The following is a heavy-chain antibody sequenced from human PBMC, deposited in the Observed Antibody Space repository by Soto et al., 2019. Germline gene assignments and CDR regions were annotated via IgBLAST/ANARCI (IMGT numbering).Heavy chain of an antibody. CDR1: GGSISSYY. V-gene: IGHV4-59*01. J-gene: IGHJ4*02. CDR3: ARSVYYYGSGSYLFGY. Sequence: KTSETLSLTCTVSGGSISSYYWSWIRQPPGKGLEWIGYIYYSGSTNYNPSLKSRVTISVDTSKNQFSLKLSSVTAADTAVYYCARSVYYYGSGSYLFGYWGQGTLVTVSS. D-gene: IGHD3-10*01. CDR2: IYYSGST.